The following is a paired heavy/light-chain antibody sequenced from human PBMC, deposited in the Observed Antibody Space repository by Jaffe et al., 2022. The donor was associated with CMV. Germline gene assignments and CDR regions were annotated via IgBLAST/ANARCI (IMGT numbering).Light chain of an antibody. J-gene: IGLJ2*01. Sequence: QSVLTQPPSASGTPGQRVTISCSGSSSNIGSNTVNWYQQLPGTAPKLLIYSNNQRPSGVPDRFSGSKSGTSASLAISGLQSEDEADYYCAAWDDSLEVVFGGGTKLTVL. V-gene: IGLV1-44*01. CDR1: SSNIGSNT. CDR3: AAWDDSLEVV. CDR2: SNN.
Heavy chain of an antibody. CDR3: TRSYDSSGYYRDGFTAAFDI. CDR2: IRSKAYGGTT. CDR1: GFTFGDYA. Sequence: EVQLVESGGGLVKPGRSLRLSCTASGFTFGDYAMSWFRQAPGKGLEWVGFIRSKAYGGTTEYAASVKGRFTISRDDSKSIAYLQMNSLKTEDTAVYYCTRSYDSSGYYRDGFTAAFDIWGQGTMVTVSS. D-gene: IGHD3-22*01. J-gene: IGHJ3*02. V-gene: IGHV3-49*05.